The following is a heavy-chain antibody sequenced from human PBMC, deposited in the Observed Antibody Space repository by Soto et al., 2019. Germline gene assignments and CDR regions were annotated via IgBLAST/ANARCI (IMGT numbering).Heavy chain of an antibody. CDR3: VKRAVTGVWWFFDH. CDR1: GFMFSDYA. CDR2: IGVSGGDT. D-gene: IGHD6-19*01. Sequence: EVQLLESGGDLVQPGGSLRLSCVASGFMFSDYAMTWVRQAPGKGLEWVSTIGVSGGDTYYADSVKGRFTITRDNSKNTVYVQMNSLRAEDTAVYYCVKRAVTGVWWFFDHWGQGALVAVSS. V-gene: IGHV3-23*01. J-gene: IGHJ4*02.